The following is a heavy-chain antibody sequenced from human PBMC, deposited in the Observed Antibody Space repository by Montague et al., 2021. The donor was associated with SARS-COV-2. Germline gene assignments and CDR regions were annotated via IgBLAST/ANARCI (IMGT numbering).Heavy chain of an antibody. J-gene: IGHJ4*02. D-gene: IGHD6-19*01. CDR1: GESIDRDTYY. CDR2: LSSSGST. Sequence: SETRSLTCIVSGESIDRDTYYWGWIRQSPGNGLEWIGSLSSSGSTYYNPSLRSRVTISMDTYKNHFSLKVNSVTATDTAVYFCARPGGVSGWFYFDDWGQGTLVSVSS. V-gene: IGHV4-39*02. CDR3: ARPGGVSGWFYFDD.